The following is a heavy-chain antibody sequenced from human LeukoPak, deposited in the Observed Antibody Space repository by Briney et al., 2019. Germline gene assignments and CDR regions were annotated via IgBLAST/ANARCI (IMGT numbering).Heavy chain of an antibody. J-gene: IGHJ4*02. CDR3: ARRPPAVAGLDY. D-gene: IGHD6-19*01. CDR2: ISKDGSNK. Sequence: GGSLRLSCAASGFTFSSYNMHWVRPAPGKGLEWVAVISKDGSNKYYADSVKGRFTISRDNSKTTVYVEMNSLRGEDTAVYYCARRPPAVAGLDYWGQGALVTVSS. CDR1: GFTFSSYN. V-gene: IGHV3-30*03.